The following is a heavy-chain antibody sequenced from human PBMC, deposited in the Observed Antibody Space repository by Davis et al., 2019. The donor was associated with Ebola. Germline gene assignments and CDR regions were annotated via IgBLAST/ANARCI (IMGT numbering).Heavy chain of an antibody. CDR3: ARHPHFAY. V-gene: IGHV3-7*01. Sequence: GESLKISCAASGFTFSSYWMSWVRQAPGKGLEWVANIKQDGSESHYVDSVKGRFTISRDNAKNSLYLQMNSLRAEDTAMYYCARHPHFAYWGQGTLVTVSS. J-gene: IGHJ4*02. CDR2: IKQDGSES. CDR1: GFTFSSYW.